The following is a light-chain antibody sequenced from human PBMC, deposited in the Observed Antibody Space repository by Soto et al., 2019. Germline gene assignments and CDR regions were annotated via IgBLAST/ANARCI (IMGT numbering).Light chain of an antibody. CDR2: GNI. J-gene: IGLJ1*01. V-gene: IGLV1-40*01. CDR1: SSDIGAGYD. CDR3: QSHDSSLSGFV. Sequence: QSVLTQPPSVSGAPGQRVTISCTGSSSDIGAGYDVHWYQQLPGTAPKLLIDGNINRPPGDPDRFSGSKSGTSASLDITGLQAEDEADYYCQSHDSSLSGFVFVSGNKLTVL.